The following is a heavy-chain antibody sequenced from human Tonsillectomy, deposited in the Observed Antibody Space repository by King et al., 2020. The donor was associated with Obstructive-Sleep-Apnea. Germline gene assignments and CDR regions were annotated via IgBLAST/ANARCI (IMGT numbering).Heavy chain of an antibody. CDR1: GFTFDDYP. J-gene: IGHJ6*02. D-gene: IGHD2-2*01. V-gene: IGHV3-43*01. CDR2: SNWDGEST. CDR3: AKDRGYCTTSTCYRYGLDV. Sequence: VQLVESGGVVVQPGGSLRLSCAASGFTFDDYPMHWVRQAPGKGLEWVSLSNWDGESTYYADSVEGRFTIYRDNSKNSLYLHMNSLRSEDSALYYCAKDRGYCTTSTCYRYGLDVWGLGTTVTVSS.